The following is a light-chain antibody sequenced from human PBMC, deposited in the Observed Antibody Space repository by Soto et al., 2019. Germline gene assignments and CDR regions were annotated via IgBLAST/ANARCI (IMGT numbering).Light chain of an antibody. V-gene: IGKV1-5*01. CDR1: QSISSW. J-gene: IGKJ4*01. CDR3: QEYNSYSLT. Sequence: DIQMTQSPSTLSASVGDRVTITCRASQSISSWLAWYRQKPGKAPKLLIHAASSLDSGVPSRFSGSGSGTEFTLTISSLQPDDFATYHCQEYNSYSLTFGGGTKVVIK. CDR2: AAS.